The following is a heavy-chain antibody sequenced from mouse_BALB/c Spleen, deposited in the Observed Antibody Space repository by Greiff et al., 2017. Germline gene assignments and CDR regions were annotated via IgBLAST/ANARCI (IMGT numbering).Heavy chain of an antibody. D-gene: IGHD4-1*01. CDR1: GFTFSSYA. CDR3: ARNWDSAMDY. V-gene: IGHV5-9-1*01. CDR2: ISSGGSYT. J-gene: IGHJ4*01. Sequence: EVMLVESGGGLVKPGGSLKLSCAASGFTFSSYAMSWVRQTPEKRLEWVATISSGGSYTYYPDSVKGRFTISRDNAKNTLYLQMSSLRSEDTAMYYCARNWDSAMDYWGQGTSVTVSS.